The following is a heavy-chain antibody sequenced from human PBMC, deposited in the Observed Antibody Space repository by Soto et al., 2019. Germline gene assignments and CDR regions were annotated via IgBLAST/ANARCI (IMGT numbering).Heavy chain of an antibody. Sequence: SETLSLTCAVSGASVRNHYWSWMRQPPGKGLEWIGYFYYSGTTNYNPSLKSRVTISVDTSNNQLSLKLSSVTAADTALYYCARHYYGSGSYAWFDPWGQGTLVTVSS. CDR2: FYYSGTT. J-gene: IGHJ5*02. D-gene: IGHD3-10*01. CDR1: GASVRNHY. V-gene: IGHV4-59*08. CDR3: ARHYYGSGSYAWFDP.